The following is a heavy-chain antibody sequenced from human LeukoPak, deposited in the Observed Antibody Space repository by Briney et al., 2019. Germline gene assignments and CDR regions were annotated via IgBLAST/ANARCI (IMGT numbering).Heavy chain of an antibody. CDR1: GFTFGDYA. CDR3: TRDWGSSSWYSYFDH. J-gene: IGHJ4*02. D-gene: IGHD6-13*01. V-gene: IGHV3-49*03. Sequence: PGGSLRLSCTASGFTFGDYAMSWFRQAPGKGLEWVGFIRSKAYGGTTEYAASVKGRFTISRDDSKSIAYLQMNSLKTEDTAVYYCTRDWGSSSWYSYFDHWGQGTLVTVSS. CDR2: IRSKAYGGTT.